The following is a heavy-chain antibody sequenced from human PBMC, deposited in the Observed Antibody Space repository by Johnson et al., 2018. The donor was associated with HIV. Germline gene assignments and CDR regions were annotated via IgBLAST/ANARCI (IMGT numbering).Heavy chain of an antibody. CDR2: ISSSGDII. D-gene: IGHD4-17*01. CDR1: GFTFDDYV. CDR3: ARRTVTALFDI. J-gene: IGHJ3*02. V-gene: IGHV3-9*01. Sequence: VQLVESGGGLVQPGRSLRLSCAASGFTFDDYVMHWVRQAPGKGLEWVSGISSSGDIIRYADSVKGRFTISRDNAKNSLILQMNSLRDEDTAVYYCARRTVTALFDIWGQGTMVTVSS.